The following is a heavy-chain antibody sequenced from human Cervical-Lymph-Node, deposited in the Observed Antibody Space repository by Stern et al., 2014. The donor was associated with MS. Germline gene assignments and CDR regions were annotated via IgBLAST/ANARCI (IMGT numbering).Heavy chain of an antibody. CDR2: ITNYKGNT. D-gene: IGHD3-10*01. J-gene: IGHJ2*01. Sequence: VQLVESGAEVKNPGASVKGSCKASGYAISSSAINWVRQAPGHGLEWIGWITNYKGNTNYAQEFQGRVTMTTDTSTSTVYMELRSLRSDDTAVYYCARQRGVAHWYFDLWGRGTLVTVSS. V-gene: IGHV1-18*01. CDR1: GYAISSSA. CDR3: ARQRGVAHWYFDL.